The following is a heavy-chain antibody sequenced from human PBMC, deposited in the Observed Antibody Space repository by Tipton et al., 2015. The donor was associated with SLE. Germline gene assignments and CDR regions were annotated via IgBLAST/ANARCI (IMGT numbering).Heavy chain of an antibody. CDR2: INHSGTT. D-gene: IGHD1-14*01. CDR1: GGSFSGYF. V-gene: IGHV4-34*01. CDR3: ARVDTDHGIDH. Sequence: TLSLTCAVYGGSFSGYFWSWTRQSPGKGLEWIGEINHSGTTNYNPSLKSRVTISGDTSKNQFSLKLTSVTAADTAVYYCARVDTDHGIDHWGRGTLVIVSS. J-gene: IGHJ4*02.